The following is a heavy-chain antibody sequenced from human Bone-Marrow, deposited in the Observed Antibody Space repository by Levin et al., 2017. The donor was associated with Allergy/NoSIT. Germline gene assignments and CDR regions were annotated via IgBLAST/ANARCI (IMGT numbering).Heavy chain of an antibody. CDR1: GGTFSTHG. CDR3: ARGRESPFASFDV. J-gene: IGHJ3*01. Sequence: SVKVSCKSSGGTFSTHGFTWVRQAPGHGLEWVGRIIPILETANYAQKFQGRVAISADESTSTVYLEVNILRSEDTAIYYCARGRESPFASFDVWGQGTMVTVSS. CDR2: IIPILETA. D-gene: IGHD2-21*01. V-gene: IGHV1-69*13.